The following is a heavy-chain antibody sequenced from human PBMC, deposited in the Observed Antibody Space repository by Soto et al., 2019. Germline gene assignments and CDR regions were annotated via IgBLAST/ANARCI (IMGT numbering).Heavy chain of an antibody. Sequence: HPGGSLRLSCAASGFTFSSYDMHWVRQATGKGLEWVSAIGTAGDTYYPGSVKGRFTISRENAKNSLYLQMNSLRAGDTAVYYCARGLHWHDSSGYPLGYYFDYWGQGTLVTVSS. CDR3: ARGLHWHDSSGYPLGYYFDY. V-gene: IGHV3-13*01. CDR2: IGTAGDT. J-gene: IGHJ4*02. D-gene: IGHD3-22*01. CDR1: GFTFSSYD.